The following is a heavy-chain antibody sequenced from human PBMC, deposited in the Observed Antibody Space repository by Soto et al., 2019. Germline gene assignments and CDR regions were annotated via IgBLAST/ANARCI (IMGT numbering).Heavy chain of an antibody. CDR2: IYYSGST. V-gene: IGHV4-30-4*01. J-gene: IGHJ4*02. CDR3: ARDAPYGQLDY. D-gene: IGHD3-10*01. Sequence: PSETLSLTCTVSGGSISSGDYYWSWIRQPPGKGLEWIGYIYYSGSTYYNPSLKSRVTISVDTSKNQFSLKLSSVTAADTAVYYCARDAPYGQLDYWGQGTLVTVSS. CDR1: GGSISSGDYY.